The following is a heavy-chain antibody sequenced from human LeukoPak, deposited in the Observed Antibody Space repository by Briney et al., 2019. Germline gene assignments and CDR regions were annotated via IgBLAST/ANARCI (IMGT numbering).Heavy chain of an antibody. V-gene: IGHV3-9*01. D-gene: IGHD3-10*01. CDR1: GFSFDDYA. J-gene: IGHJ6*02. CDR2: ISWNSDSI. Sequence: GRSLRLSCAASGFSFDDYAMQWVRQAPGKGLEWVSGISWNSDSIGYADSVKGRFTISRDNAKHSLYLQMNSLRNEDTALYYCAKGQRGQYYYASGSPGRYGMDVWGQGTTVTVPS. CDR3: AKGQRGQYYYASGSPGRYGMDV.